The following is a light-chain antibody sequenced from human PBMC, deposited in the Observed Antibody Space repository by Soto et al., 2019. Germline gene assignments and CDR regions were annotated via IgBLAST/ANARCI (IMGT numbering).Light chain of an antibody. CDR2: GAS. CDR1: QTLRRTY. V-gene: IGKV3-20*01. J-gene: IGKJ2*01. CDR3: LQDYNYPYT. Sequence: EIVLMQSPGTLSLSPGERATLSCRASQTLRRTYIAWYQQKPGQAPRVLIYGASKRATGIPDRFSGSGSGTDFTLTISSLQPEDFATYYCLQDYNYPYTFGQGTKLEIK.